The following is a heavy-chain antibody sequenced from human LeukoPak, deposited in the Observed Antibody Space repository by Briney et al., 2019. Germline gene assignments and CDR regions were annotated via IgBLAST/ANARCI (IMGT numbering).Heavy chain of an antibody. CDR3: ARDSTMTDGMDV. Sequence: ASVKVSCKASGYTFTSYYMHWVRQAPGQGLEWMGIINPSGGSTSYAQKFQGRVTMTRDTSTSTVYMGLSSLRSEDTAVYYCARDSTMTDGMDVWGKGTTVTVSS. CDR1: GYTFTSYY. V-gene: IGHV1-46*01. CDR2: INPSGGST. J-gene: IGHJ6*04. D-gene: IGHD2-2*01.